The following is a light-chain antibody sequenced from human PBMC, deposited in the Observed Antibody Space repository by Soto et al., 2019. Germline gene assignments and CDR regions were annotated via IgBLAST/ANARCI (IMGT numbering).Light chain of an antibody. CDR3: QQRSNWPLYT. J-gene: IGKJ2*01. Sequence: EIVLTQSPATLSLSPGERATLSCRASQSVSSYLAWYQQKPGQAPRLLIYDASNRATGIPARFSGSGSGTDFTLTISSLEPEDFAVSYCQQRSNWPLYTFGQGTKLEIK. CDR1: QSVSSY. CDR2: DAS. V-gene: IGKV3-11*01.